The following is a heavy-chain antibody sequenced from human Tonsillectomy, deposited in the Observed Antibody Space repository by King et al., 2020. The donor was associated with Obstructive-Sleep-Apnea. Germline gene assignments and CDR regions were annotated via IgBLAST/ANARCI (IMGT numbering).Heavy chain of an antibody. Sequence: VQLVESGGGLVQPGGSLRLSCAASGFTFSRYWIHWVRQAPGKGLVWVSRINSDGSSTGYADSVKGRFTISRDNAKNTVYLQMNSLRAEDTAVYYCARDLGEEKYYDILTGYYYYYGMDVWGQGTTVTVSS. J-gene: IGHJ6*02. CDR3: ARDLGEEKYYDILTGYYYYYGMDV. CDR1: GFTFSRYW. D-gene: IGHD3-9*01. CDR2: INSDGSST. V-gene: IGHV3-74*01.